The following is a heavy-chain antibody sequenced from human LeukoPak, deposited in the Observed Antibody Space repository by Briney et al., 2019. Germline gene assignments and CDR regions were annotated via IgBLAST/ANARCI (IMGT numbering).Heavy chain of an antibody. CDR1: GYTFTSYG. V-gene: IGHV1-18*01. D-gene: IGHD2-21*02. J-gene: IGHJ5*02. CDR2: ISAYNGNT. Sequence: GSVKVSCKASGYTFTSYGISWVRQAPGQGLEWMGWISAYNGNTNYAQKLQGRVTMTTDTSTSTAYMELRSLRSDDTAVYYCARDYRHIVVVTAFNRFDPWGQGTLVTVSS. CDR3: ARDYRHIVVVTAFNRFDP.